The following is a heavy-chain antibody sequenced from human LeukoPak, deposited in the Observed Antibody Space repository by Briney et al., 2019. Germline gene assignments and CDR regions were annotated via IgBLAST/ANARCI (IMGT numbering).Heavy chain of an antibody. J-gene: IGHJ4*02. CDR3: AREKIADSSKDY. CDR1: GGSISSGSYY. Sequence: SETLSLTCTVSGGSISSGSYYWSWIRQPAGRGLEWIGRIYTSGSTNYNPSLKSRVTISVDTSKNQFSLKLSSVTAADTAVYYCAREKIADSSKDYWGQGTLVTVSS. V-gene: IGHV4-61*02. CDR2: IYTSGST. D-gene: IGHD3-22*01.